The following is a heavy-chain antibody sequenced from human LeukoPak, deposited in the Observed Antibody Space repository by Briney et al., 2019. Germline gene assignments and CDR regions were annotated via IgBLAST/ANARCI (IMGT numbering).Heavy chain of an antibody. Sequence: GGSLRLSCAASGFTFSSYAMSWVRQAPGKGLEWVSAISGSGGSTYYADSVKGRFTISRDNAKNSLYLQMNSLRAEDTAVYYCARGVDGYNYWGQGTLVTVSS. CDR2: ISGSGGST. V-gene: IGHV3-23*01. CDR3: ARGVDGYNY. J-gene: IGHJ4*02. D-gene: IGHD5-24*01. CDR1: GFTFSSYA.